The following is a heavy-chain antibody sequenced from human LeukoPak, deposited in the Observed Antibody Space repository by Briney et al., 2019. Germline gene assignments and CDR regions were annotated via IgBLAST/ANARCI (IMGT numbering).Heavy chain of an antibody. CDR2: VSSSDNTI. D-gene: IGHD6-25*01. CDR1: GFTFSSYG. J-gene: IGHJ4*02. Sequence: GSLRLSCAASGFTFSSYGMHWVRQAPGKGLEWVSCVSSSDNTIYYSDSVKGRFTISRDNANNSLYLQMNSLTAEDTAVYYCARDLGGGPVDYWGQGTLVTVSS. CDR3: ARDLGGGPVDY. V-gene: IGHV3-48*04.